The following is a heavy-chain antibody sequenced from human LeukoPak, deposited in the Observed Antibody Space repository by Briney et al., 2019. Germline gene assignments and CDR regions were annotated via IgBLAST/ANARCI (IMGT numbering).Heavy chain of an antibody. Sequence: GGSLRLSCAASGFTFSDYYMSWIRQAPGKGLEWVSYISSSGSTIYHADSVKGRFTISRDNAKNSLYLRMNSLRAEDTAVYYCARAPRQLLWTFDYWGQGTLVTVSS. J-gene: IGHJ4*02. CDR2: ISSSGSTI. D-gene: IGHD2-2*01. V-gene: IGHV3-11*01. CDR1: GFTFSDYY. CDR3: ARAPRQLLWTFDY.